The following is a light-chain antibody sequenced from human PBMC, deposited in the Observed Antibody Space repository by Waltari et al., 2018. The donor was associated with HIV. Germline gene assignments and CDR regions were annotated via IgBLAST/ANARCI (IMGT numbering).Light chain of an antibody. CDR1: KLGDKY. CDR2: EDS. V-gene: IGLV3-1*01. J-gene: IGLJ2*01. Sequence: SSELTQSPSVSVSPGQTASITCSGAKLGDKYACWYQQKPGQSPVLVIYEDSKRPSGIPERFSGSNSGNTATLTISGTQAMDEADYYCQAWDTTTVVFGGGTKLTVL. CDR3: QAWDTTTVV.